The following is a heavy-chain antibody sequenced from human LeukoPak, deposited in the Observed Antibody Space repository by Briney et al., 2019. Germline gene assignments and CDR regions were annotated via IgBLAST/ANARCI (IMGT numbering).Heavy chain of an antibody. Sequence: SQTLSLTCTVSGGSISSGSYYWSWIRQPAGKGLEWIGRIYTSGSTNYNPSLKSRVTISVDTSKNQFSLKLSSVTAADTAVYYCARGSGSSGYKDYFDYWGQGTLVTVSS. J-gene: IGHJ4*02. CDR2: IYTSGST. D-gene: IGHD3-22*01. CDR1: GGSISSGSYY. V-gene: IGHV4-61*02. CDR3: ARGSGSSGYKDYFDY.